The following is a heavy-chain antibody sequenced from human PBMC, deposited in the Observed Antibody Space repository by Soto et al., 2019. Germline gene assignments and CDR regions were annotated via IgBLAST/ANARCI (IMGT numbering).Heavy chain of an antibody. V-gene: IGHV3-15*01. Sequence: GGSLRLSCAASGFTFSNAWMSWVRQAPGKGLEWVGRIKSKTDGGTTDYAAPVKGRFTISRDDSKNTLYLQMNSLKTEDTAVYYCTTVFSSGWYEDWLDPWGQGTLVTVSS. D-gene: IGHD6-19*01. J-gene: IGHJ5*02. CDR1: GFTFSNAW. CDR2: IKSKTDGGTT. CDR3: TTVFSSGWYEDWLDP.